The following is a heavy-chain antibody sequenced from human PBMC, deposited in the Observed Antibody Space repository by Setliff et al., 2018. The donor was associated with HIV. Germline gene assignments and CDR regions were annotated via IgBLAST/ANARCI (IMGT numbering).Heavy chain of an antibody. J-gene: IGHJ4*02. CDR1: GFTFSSYA. D-gene: IGHD5-18*01. CDR2: ISGSGGST. Sequence: PGGSLRLSCAASGFTFSSYAMSWVRQAPGKGLEWVSAISGSGGSTYYADSVKGRFTISRDNSKNTLYLQMNSLRAEDTAVYYCAKDGYSYGSSSYFDYWGQGTLVTVSS. V-gene: IGHV3-23*01. CDR3: AKDGYSYGSSSYFDY.